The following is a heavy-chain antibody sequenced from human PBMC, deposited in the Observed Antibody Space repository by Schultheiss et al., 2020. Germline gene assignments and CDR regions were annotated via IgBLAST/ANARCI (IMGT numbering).Heavy chain of an antibody. CDR1: GYTFTGYY. J-gene: IGHJ6*04. Sequence: ASVKVSCKASGYTFTGYYMHWVRQAPGQGLESMGRMDPSNGGTNYAPKFQGRVTMTRDTSRKTGYMELSRLTSDDTAVYYCAKELEPYSYYYGMDVWGKGTTVNVSS. CDR3: AKELEPYSYYYGMDV. V-gene: IGHV1-2*06. D-gene: IGHD2-21*01. CDR2: MDPSNGGT.